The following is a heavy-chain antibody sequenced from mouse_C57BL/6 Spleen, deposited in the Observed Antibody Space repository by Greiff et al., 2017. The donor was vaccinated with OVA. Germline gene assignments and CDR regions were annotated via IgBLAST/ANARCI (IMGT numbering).Heavy chain of an antibody. Sequence: VQLQQSGAELARPGASVKLSCKASGYTFTSYGISWVKQRTGQGLEWIGEIYPRSGNTYYNEKFKGKATLTADKSSSTAYMELRSLTSEDSAVYFCARPGYDDAYWGQGTLVTVSA. V-gene: IGHV1-81*01. D-gene: IGHD2-2*01. J-gene: IGHJ3*01. CDR2: IYPRSGNT. CDR1: GYTFTSYG. CDR3: ARPGYDDAY.